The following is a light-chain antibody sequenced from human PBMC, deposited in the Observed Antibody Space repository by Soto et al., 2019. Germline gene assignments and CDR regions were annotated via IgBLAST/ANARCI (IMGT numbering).Light chain of an antibody. CDR2: AAA. V-gene: IGKV3-20*01. J-gene: IGKJ2*01. CDR3: QQYGYSPPT. CDR1: QSVSSTF. Sequence: ENVLTQSPGTLSLSPGERATLSCRASQSVSSTFFAWYQHKPGQALRLLLYAAASRATGIPDRFSGSGSGTDFTLTIGRLEPEDFAVYYCQQYGYSPPTFGQGTKLEIK.